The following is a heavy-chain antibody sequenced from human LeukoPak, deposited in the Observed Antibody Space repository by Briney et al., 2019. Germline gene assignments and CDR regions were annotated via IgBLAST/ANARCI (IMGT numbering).Heavy chain of an antibody. V-gene: IGHV1-2*02. CDR3: ARMIGVVPAARGASDI. D-gene: IGHD2-2*01. CDR2: INPNSGGT. J-gene: IGHJ3*02. Sequence: ASVKVSCQASGYTYTYYYMHWLRQAPGQGLEWMGWINPNSGGTNYAQKFQGRVTMTRDTSISTAYMELSRLRSDETAVYYCARMIGVVPAARGASDIWGQGTMVTVSS. CDR1: GYTYTYYY.